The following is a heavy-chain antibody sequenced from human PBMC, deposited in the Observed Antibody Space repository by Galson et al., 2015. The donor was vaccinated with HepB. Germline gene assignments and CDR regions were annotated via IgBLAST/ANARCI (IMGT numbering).Heavy chain of an antibody. J-gene: IGHJ5*02. Sequence: SLRLSCAASGFTFSSYAMHWVRQAPGKGLEYVSAISSNGGSTYYADSVKGRFTISRDNSKNTLYLQMSSLRAEDTAVYYCVKVPGGWNDNRYWFDPWGQGTLVTVSS. V-gene: IGHV3-64D*06. D-gene: IGHD1-1*01. CDR1: GFTFSSYA. CDR2: ISSNGGST. CDR3: VKVPGGWNDNRYWFDP.